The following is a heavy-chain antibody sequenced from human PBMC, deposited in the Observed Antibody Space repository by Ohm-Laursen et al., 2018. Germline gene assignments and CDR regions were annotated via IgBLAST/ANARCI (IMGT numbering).Heavy chain of an antibody. CDR1: GYTFTSYG. Sequence: GASVKVSCKASGYTFTSYGISWVRQAPGQGLEWMGWISGYNGNKNYAQKFLGRVTMTTDRPTNTAYMEMRYLRSDDTAVYYCARAPGYCDGGNCYDRGHLYHYGLDVWGQGTAVTVSS. V-gene: IGHV1-18*01. CDR3: ARAPGYCDGGNCYDRGHLYHYGLDV. D-gene: IGHD2-15*01. CDR2: ISGYNGNK. J-gene: IGHJ6*02.